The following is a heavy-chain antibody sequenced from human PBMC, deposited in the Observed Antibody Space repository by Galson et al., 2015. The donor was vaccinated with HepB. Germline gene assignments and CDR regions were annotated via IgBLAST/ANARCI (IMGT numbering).Heavy chain of an antibody. V-gene: IGHV3-11*01. CDR2: ISNDGKTV. CDR1: GFIFSDYY. J-gene: IGHJ5*02. D-gene: IGHD1-14*01. Sequence: SLRLSCAVSGFIFSDYYMSWIRQTPGKGLEWISSISNDGKTVKYADSVKGRFTISRDNARKSLTLQMNSLRVEVTAIYYCAKTAGWFDPWSQGTLVTVSS. CDR3: AKTAGWFDP.